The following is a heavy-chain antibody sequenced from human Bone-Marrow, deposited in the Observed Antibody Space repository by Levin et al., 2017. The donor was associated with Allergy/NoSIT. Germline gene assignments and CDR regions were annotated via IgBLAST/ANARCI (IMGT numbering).Heavy chain of an antibody. J-gene: IGHJ4*02. D-gene: IGHD5-12*01. V-gene: IGHV1-69*08. CDR2: ISPIFDTV. CDR1: GGTFTGYT. CDR3: ARDDVEQRLVGGYDY. Sequence: KISCQLSGGTFTGYTITWVRQSPGQGLEWMGRISPIFDTVVYSQRFQGRLTFVADTSTTTAYMELSGLTSDDTAVYYCARDDVEQRLVGGYDYWGQGTLVTVSS.